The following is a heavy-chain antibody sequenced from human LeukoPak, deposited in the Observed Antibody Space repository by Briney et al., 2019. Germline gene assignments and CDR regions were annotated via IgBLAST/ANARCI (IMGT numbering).Heavy chain of an antibody. D-gene: IGHD6-6*01. V-gene: IGHV4-59*12. CDR3: ARDTRAARPRDLDY. Sequence: SETLSLTCTDSGGSISSYYWSWIRQPPGKGLEWIWYIYCSGSTNYNPSPKSRVTISVDTSKNQSSLKLSSVTAADTAVYYCARDTRAARPRDLDYWGQGTLVTVSS. CDR2: IYCSGST. CDR1: GGSISSYY. J-gene: IGHJ4*02.